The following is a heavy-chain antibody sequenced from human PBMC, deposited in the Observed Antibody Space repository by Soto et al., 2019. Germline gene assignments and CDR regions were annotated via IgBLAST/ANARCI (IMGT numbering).Heavy chain of an antibody. CDR1: GGSFSGYY. CDR2: INHSGST. Sequence: QVQLQQWGAGLLKPSETLSLTCAVYGGSFSGYYWSWTRQPPGKGLEWIGEINHSGSTNYNPSLKSRVTISVDTSKNQFSLKLSSVTAADTAVYYCASGHGDYVRGGDYWGQGTLVTVSS. J-gene: IGHJ4*02. D-gene: IGHD4-17*01. CDR3: ASGHGDYVRGGDY. V-gene: IGHV4-34*01.